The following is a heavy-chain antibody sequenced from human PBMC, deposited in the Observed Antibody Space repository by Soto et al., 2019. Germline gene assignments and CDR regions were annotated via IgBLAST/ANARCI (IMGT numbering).Heavy chain of an antibody. Sequence: QVQLQESGPGLVKPSETLSLTCTVSGGSISSYYWSWIRQPPGKGLEWIGYIYYSGSTNYNPSLKSRVTISVDTSKNQFSLKLSSVTAADTAVYYCARQIVPARPFIYWGQGTLVTVSS. CDR3: ARQIVPARPFIY. V-gene: IGHV4-59*08. CDR2: IYYSGST. D-gene: IGHD2-2*01. J-gene: IGHJ4*02. CDR1: GGSISSYY.